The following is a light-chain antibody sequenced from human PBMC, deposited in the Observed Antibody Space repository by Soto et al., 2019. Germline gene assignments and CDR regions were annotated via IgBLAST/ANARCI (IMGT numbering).Light chain of an antibody. J-gene: IGKJ1*01. V-gene: IGKV2-30*01. CDR2: RVS. CDR3: IQGKAMWT. Sequence: DVVLTQSPLSLPVTLGQPASISCRSSQSLEDSDGNTFLTWFQQRPGQSPRRLIYRVSTRDSGVPDRFSGSGSGTTFTLKISRVEAEDVGVYFCIQGKAMWTFGQGTKVDIX. CDR1: QSLEDSDGNTF.